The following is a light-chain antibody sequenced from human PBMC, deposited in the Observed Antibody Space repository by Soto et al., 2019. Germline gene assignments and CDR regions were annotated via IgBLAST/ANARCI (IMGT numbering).Light chain of an antibody. CDR2: GAS. Sequence: MTQSPSSLSASVGDRVTITCRASLPISNYLAWYVQKPGQAPRRLIYGASTWGTGVPPRFSGSGSGTEFTLTISSLQPEDYAVYYCQQYKSWPMTFGPGTRLEIK. J-gene: IGKJ5*01. CDR3: QQYKSWPMT. V-gene: IGKV3D-15*01. CDR1: LPISNY.